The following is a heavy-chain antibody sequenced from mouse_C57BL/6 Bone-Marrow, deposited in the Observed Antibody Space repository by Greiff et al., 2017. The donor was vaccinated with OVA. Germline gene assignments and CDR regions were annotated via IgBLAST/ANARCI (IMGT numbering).Heavy chain of an antibody. CDR3: ARNGNYVAFFDY. V-gene: IGHV1-81*01. Sequence: QVQLQHSGAELARPGASVKLSCKASGYTFTSYGISWVKQRTGQGLEWIGEIYPRSGNTYYNEKFKGKATLTADKSSSTAYMELRSLTSEDSAVYFCARNGNYVAFFDYWGQGTTLTVSS. D-gene: IGHD2-1*01. CDR1: GYTFTSYG. J-gene: IGHJ2*01. CDR2: IYPRSGNT.